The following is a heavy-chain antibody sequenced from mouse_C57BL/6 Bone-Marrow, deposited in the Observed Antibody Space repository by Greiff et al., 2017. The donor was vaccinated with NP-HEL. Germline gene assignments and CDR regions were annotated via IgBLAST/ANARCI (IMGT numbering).Heavy chain of an antibody. CDR3: ARDYFYWYVDV. CDR1: GYTFTSYW. J-gene: IGHJ1*03. Sequence: VQLQQPGAELVMPGASVKLSCKASGYTFTSYWMHWVKQRPGQGLEWIGEIDPSDSYTNYNQKFKGKSTLTVDKSSSTAYMQLSSLTSEDSAVYYCARDYFYWYVDVWGTGTTGTVSS. V-gene: IGHV1-69*01. CDR2: IDPSDSYT. D-gene: IGHD2-13*01.